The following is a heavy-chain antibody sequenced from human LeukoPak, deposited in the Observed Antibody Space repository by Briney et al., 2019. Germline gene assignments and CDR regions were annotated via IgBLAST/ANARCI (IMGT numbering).Heavy chain of an antibody. CDR3: ARWSAAYYYGSGSYFY. V-gene: IGHV4-34*01. CDR1: GGSFSGYY. CDR2: INHSGST. J-gene: IGHJ4*02. Sequence: PLETLSLTCAVYGGSFSGYYWSWIRQPPGKGLEWIGGINHSGSTNYNPSLKSRVTISVDTSKNQFSLKLSSVTAADTAVYYCARWSAAYYYGSGSYFYWGQGTLVTVSS. D-gene: IGHD3-10*01.